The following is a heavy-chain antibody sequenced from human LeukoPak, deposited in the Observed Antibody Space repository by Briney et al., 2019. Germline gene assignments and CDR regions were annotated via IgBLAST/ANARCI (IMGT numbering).Heavy chain of an antibody. CDR2: ISGTGGTT. CDR3: AKSSPRPGDR. V-gene: IGHV3-23*01. CDR1: GFTFSSYW. Sequence: PGGSLRLSCAASGFTFSSYWMGWVRQAPGKGLEWVSGISGTGGTTYYVDSVKGRFTISRDNSKNTLFLQMNSLRADDTAVYYCAKSSPRPGDRWGQGTLVIVSS. J-gene: IGHJ5*02. D-gene: IGHD6-6*01.